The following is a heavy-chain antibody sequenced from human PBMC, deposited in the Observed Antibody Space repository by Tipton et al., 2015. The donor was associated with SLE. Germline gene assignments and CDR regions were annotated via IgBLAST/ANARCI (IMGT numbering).Heavy chain of an antibody. J-gene: IGHJ4*02. V-gene: IGHV4-34*01. Sequence: TLSLTCAVYGGSFSGYYWSWIRQSPEKGLKCIGEVNHSGSTNYNPSLKSRLTITVDTSKNQFSLRLNSVTAADTAVYFCARTIGVNYFNLWGQGTLVTVSS. CDR3: ARTIGVNYFNL. CDR1: GGSFSGYY. CDR2: VNHSGST. D-gene: IGHD3-10*01.